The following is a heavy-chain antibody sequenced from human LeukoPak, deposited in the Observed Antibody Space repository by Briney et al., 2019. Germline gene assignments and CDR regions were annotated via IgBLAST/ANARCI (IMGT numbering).Heavy chain of an antibody. D-gene: IGHD6-13*01. J-gene: IGHJ5*02. CDR2: INPNSGAT. Sequence: ASVTVSCKASGYTFTGYYMHWVRQAPGQGLDWMAWINPNSGATKYAQKFQGRVTMTRDTSISTAYMELSRLRSDDTAVYYCARGVGIGASGSWFDPWGQGTLVTVSS. V-gene: IGHV1-2*02. CDR3: ARGVGIGASGSWFDP. CDR1: GYTFTGYY.